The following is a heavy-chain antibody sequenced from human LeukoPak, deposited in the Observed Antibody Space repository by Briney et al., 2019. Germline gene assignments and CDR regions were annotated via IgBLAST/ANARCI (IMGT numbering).Heavy chain of an antibody. D-gene: IGHD6-19*01. Sequence: GGSLRLSCAASGFTFSSYAMHWVRQAPGKGLEWVAVISYDGSNKYYADSVKGRFTISRDNSKNTLYLQMNNLRAEDTAVYYCARDRGIAVAGGEFDYWGQGTLVTVSS. V-gene: IGHV3-30-3*01. CDR2: ISYDGSNK. J-gene: IGHJ4*02. CDR3: ARDRGIAVAGGEFDY. CDR1: GFTFSSYA.